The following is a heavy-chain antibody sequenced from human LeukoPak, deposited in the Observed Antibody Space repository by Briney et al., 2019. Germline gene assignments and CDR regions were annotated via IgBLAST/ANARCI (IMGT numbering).Heavy chain of an antibody. D-gene: IGHD6-13*01. CDR2: IGHDGSQK. CDR3: ARSSWYVPFD. CDR1: GFTFSSYL. V-gene: IGHV3-7*04. Sequence: GGSLRLSCAASGFTFSSYLMTWVRQAPGKGLEWVASIGHDGSQKDYVDSVRGRFTISRDNAKNSLYLQVISLTAEDTAVYYCARSSWYVPFDWGQGTLVTVSS. J-gene: IGHJ4*02.